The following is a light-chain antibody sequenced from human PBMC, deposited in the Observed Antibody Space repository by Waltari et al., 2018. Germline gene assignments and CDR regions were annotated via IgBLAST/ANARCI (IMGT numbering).Light chain of an antibody. CDR1: NSNLGRNS. CDR3: ASWDDSLSGVV. CDR2: SNN. V-gene: IGLV1-44*01. Sequence: QSVLTQAPSASGTPGQGVTISCSGSNSNLGRNSVNWYQQFSGPAPKLLIHSNNQRPSGVPDRFSGSKSGTSASLAISGLQSEDEADYYCASWDDSLSGVVFGGGTKLTVL. J-gene: IGLJ3*02.